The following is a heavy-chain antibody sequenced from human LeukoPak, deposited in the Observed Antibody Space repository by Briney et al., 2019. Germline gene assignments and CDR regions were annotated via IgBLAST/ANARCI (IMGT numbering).Heavy chain of an antibody. Sequence: ASVKVSCKASGGTFSSYAISWVRQAPGQGLEWMGGIIPIFGTADYAQKFQGRVTITADKSTSTAYMELSSLRSEDTAVYYCAREGNYYYGSGTYYFDYWGQGTLVTVSS. CDR2: IIPIFGTA. J-gene: IGHJ4*02. CDR3: AREGNYYYGSGTYYFDY. D-gene: IGHD3-10*01. CDR1: GGTFSSYA. V-gene: IGHV1-69*06.